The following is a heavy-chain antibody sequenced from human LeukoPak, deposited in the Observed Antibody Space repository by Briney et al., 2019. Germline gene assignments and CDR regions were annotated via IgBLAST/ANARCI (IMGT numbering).Heavy chain of an antibody. V-gene: IGHV3-53*01. D-gene: IGHD4-23*01. Sequence: GGSLRLSCAASGFTVSSNYMSWVRQAPGKELEWVSVIYPSGSTYYTDSVKGRFTISGDNTENTLYLQMNSLTAEDTAMYYCARVRFGGTFDLWGQGTMVTVSS. CDR2: IYPSGST. CDR3: ARVRFGGTFDL. J-gene: IGHJ3*01. CDR1: GFTVSSNY.